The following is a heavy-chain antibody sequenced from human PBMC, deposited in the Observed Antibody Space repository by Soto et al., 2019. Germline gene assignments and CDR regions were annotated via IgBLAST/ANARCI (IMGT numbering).Heavy chain of an antibody. CDR2: ISGSGGST. D-gene: IGHD2-2*01. J-gene: IGHJ4*02. V-gene: IGHV3-23*01. CDR1: GFTFSSYA. Sequence: GGSLRLSCAASGFTFSSYAMSWVRQAPGKGLEWVSAISGSGGSTYYADSVKGRFTISRDNSKNTLYLQMNSLRAEDTAVYYCAKDRPTYCSSTSCYPHYFDYWGQGTLVTVSS. CDR3: AKDRPTYCSSTSCYPHYFDY.